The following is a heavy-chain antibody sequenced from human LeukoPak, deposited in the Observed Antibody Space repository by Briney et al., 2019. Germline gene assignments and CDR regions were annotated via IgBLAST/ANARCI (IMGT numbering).Heavy chain of an antibody. D-gene: IGHD1-14*01. V-gene: IGHV3-23*01. Sequence: GESLTLSCAAYGSSFNIHAMHWVRQPPGKGLEWISSVNRGEDANYAASVKSRFTVSRDDSKNQVYLQLNTLTAADTAIYYCAKDATPRNAIWDYFDLWGQGALVTVSS. CDR2: VNRGEDA. CDR3: AKDATPRNAIWDYFDL. CDR1: GSSFNIHA. J-gene: IGHJ4*02.